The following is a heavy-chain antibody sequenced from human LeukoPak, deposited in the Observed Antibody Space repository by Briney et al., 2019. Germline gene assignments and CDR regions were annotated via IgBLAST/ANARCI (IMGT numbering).Heavy chain of an antibody. CDR3: ARGSGWYYY. CDR1: GGSISSYY. CDR2: IYYSGST. Sequence: SETLSLTCTVSGGSISSYYWSWIRQPPGKGLEWIGYIYYSGSTNYNPSLKSRVTISVDPSKNQFSLKLSSVTAADTAVYFCARGSGWYYYWGQGTLVTVSS. V-gene: IGHV4-59*01. J-gene: IGHJ4*02. D-gene: IGHD6-19*01.